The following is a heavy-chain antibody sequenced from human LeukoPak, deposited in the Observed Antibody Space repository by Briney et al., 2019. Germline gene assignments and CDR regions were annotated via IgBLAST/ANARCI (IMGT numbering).Heavy chain of an antibody. CDR2: ISAYNGNT. CDR3: ARDSPLDDSSGYSAEDWFDP. D-gene: IGHD3-22*01. J-gene: IGHJ5*02. CDR1: GYTFTSYG. Sequence: ASVKVSCRASGYTFTSYGISWVRQAPGQGLEWMGWISAYNGNTNYAQKLQGRVTMTTDTSTSTAYMELRSLRSDDTAVYYCARDSPLDDSSGYSAEDWFDPWGQGTLVTVSS. V-gene: IGHV1-18*01.